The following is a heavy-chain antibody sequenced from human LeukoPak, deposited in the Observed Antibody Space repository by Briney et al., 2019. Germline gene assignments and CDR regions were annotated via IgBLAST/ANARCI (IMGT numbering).Heavy chain of an antibody. V-gene: IGHV3-23*01. CDR1: GLIFSNYA. Sequence: PGGSLRLSCAASGLIFSNYAMNWVRQGPGKGLERVSGISGSGGSTYYADSVKGRFTISRDNSKNTLYLQMNSLRAEDTAVYYCARRAGAYSHPYVYWGQGTLVTVSS. CDR2: ISGSGGST. J-gene: IGHJ4*02. D-gene: IGHD4/OR15-4a*01. CDR3: ARRAGAYSHPYVY.